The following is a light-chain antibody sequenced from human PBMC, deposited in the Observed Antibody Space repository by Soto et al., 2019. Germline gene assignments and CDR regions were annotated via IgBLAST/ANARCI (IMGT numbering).Light chain of an antibody. CDR2: GAS. Sequence: VFTQSPGTRSLSPGERATLSCRASQSVSSSYLAWYQQKPGQAPRLLIYGASSRATGIPDRFSGSGSGTDFTLTISRLEPEDFAVYYCQQYGSSLTWTFGQGTKVDIK. CDR1: QSVSSSY. CDR3: QQYGSSLTWT. V-gene: IGKV3-20*01. J-gene: IGKJ1*01.